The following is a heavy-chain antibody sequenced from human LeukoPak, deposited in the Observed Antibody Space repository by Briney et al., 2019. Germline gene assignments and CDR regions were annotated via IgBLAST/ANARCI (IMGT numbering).Heavy chain of an antibody. V-gene: IGHV1-46*01. J-gene: IGHJ6*02. CDR3: ARLAGSSSWYSFEYYYYGMDV. Sequence: GASVKVSCKASGYTFTSYYMHWVRQAPGQGLEWMGIINPSGGSTSYAQKFQGRVTMTRDMSTSTVYMELSSLRSEDTAVYYCARLAGSSSWYSFEYYYYGMDVWGQGTTVTVSS. D-gene: IGHD6-13*01. CDR2: INPSGGST. CDR1: GYTFTSYY.